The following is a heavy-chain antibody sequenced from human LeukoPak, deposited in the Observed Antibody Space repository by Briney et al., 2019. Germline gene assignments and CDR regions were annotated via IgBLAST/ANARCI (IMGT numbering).Heavy chain of an antibody. D-gene: IGHD6-19*01. J-gene: IGHJ4*02. V-gene: IGHV3-11*03. CDR2: ISNSGSYT. CDR3: ARSRGAGPGAYFDY. Sequence: PGGSLRLSCAASGFTFSDEYMSRIRQAPGKGLEWVSYISNSGSYTNYADSVKGRFTISRDNAKNSLWLQMNSLRAEDTAVYYCARSRGAGPGAYFDYWGQGTLVTVSS. CDR1: GFTFSDEY.